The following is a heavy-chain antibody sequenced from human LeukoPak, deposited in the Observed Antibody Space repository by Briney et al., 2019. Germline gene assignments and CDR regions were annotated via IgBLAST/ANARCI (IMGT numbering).Heavy chain of an antibody. CDR1: GFTVSSNY. D-gene: IGHD3-10*01. Sequence: GGSLRLSCAASGFTVSSNYMSWVRQAPGKGLEWVSVMYHDGSTYYADSVKGRFTISRDNSKNTLYLQMNSLRAEDTAVYYCARYYGSGRGYYGLDVWGQGTTVTVFS. CDR3: ARYYGSGRGYYGLDV. CDR2: MYHDGST. J-gene: IGHJ6*02. V-gene: IGHV3-53*05.